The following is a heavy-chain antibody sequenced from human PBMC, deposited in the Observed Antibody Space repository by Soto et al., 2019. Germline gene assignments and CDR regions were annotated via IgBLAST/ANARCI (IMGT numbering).Heavy chain of an antibody. J-gene: IGHJ3*02. CDR1: GGTFSSYA. Sequence: GASVKVSCKASGGTFSSYAISWVRQAPGQGLEWMGGIIPIFGTANYAQKFQGRVTITADTSTSTAYMDLRSLTSDDTAVYYCARDRVAGIWGDAFDIWGQGTMVTVSS. V-gene: IGHV1-69*06. CDR2: IIPIFGTA. CDR3: ARDRVAGIWGDAFDI. D-gene: IGHD3-16*01.